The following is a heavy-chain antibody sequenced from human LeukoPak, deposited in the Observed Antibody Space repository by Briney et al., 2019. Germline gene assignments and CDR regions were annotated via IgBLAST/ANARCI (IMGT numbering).Heavy chain of an antibody. Sequence: PSETLPLTCTVSGGSISSGGYYWSWIRQHPGKGLEWIGYIYYSGSTYYNPSLKSRVTISVDTSKNQFSLKLSSVTAADTAVYYCARESHIVAADRTGGFDYWGQGTLVTVSS. J-gene: IGHJ4*02. CDR1: GGSISSGGYY. D-gene: IGHD6-13*01. V-gene: IGHV4-31*03. CDR3: ARESHIVAADRTGGFDY. CDR2: IYYSGST.